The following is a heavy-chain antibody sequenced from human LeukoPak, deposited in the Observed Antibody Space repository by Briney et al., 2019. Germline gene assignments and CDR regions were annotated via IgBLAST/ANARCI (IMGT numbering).Heavy chain of an antibody. CDR3: ARETDYSLFDY. CDR1: GFTFNNYA. CDR2: IGWDDISR. J-gene: IGHJ4*02. Sequence: PGRSLRLSCAASGFTFNNYAMHWVRQAPGKGLEWVSGIGWDDISRGYADSVKGRFTISRDNTKNSLYLQMNSLRAEDTAVYYCARETDYSLFDYWGQGTLVTVSS. D-gene: IGHD3-10*01. V-gene: IGHV3-9*01.